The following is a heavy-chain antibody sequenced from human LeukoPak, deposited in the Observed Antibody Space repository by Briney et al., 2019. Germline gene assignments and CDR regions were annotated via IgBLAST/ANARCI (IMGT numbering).Heavy chain of an antibody. CDR3: ARENVRQFDY. D-gene: IGHD1-1*01. V-gene: IGHV4-59*01. Sequence: TPSLTRTVSGGSPTSFTCGGGPRPPGEGVWWIGYIYYSGTTNYNPSLKSRVTISVDTSKDQFSLKLSSVTAADTAVYYCARENVRQFDYWGQGTLVTVSS. J-gene: IGHJ4*02. CDR1: GGSPTSFT. CDR2: IYYSGTT.